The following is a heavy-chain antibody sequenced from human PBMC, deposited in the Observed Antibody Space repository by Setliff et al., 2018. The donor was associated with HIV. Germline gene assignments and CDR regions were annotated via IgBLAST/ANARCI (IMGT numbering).Heavy chain of an antibody. CDR3: ARVGFCGWCLDY. CDR2: IWYDGSNK. Sequence: GGSLRLSCAASGFTFTTYGMHWVRQAPGKGLEWVAIIWYDGSNKHYADSVKGRFTISRDDSKNTVYLQMNNLRAEDTAVYYCARVGFCGWCLDYWGQGTVVTVSS. D-gene: IGHD6-19*01. V-gene: IGHV3-33*01. J-gene: IGHJ4*02. CDR1: GFTFTTYG.